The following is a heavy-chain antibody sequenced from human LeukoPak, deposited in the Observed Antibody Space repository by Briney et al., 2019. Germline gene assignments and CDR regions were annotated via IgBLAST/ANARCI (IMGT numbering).Heavy chain of an antibody. CDR2: INQHGTDK. CDR1: GFTFSSYW. J-gene: IGHJ4*02. Sequence: GGSLRLSCAASGFTFSSYWMSWVRQAPGKGLEWVANINQHGTDKYYVDSVRGRFNISRDNAKNSSYLQMNSLRAEDTAVYYCAANGGPFDFWGQGTLVTVSS. D-gene: IGHD4-23*01. CDR3: AANGGPFDF. V-gene: IGHV3-7*05.